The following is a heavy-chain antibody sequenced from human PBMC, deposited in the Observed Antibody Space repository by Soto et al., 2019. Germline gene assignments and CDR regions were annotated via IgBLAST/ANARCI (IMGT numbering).Heavy chain of an antibody. CDR2: INHSGST. CDR1: GGSFSGYY. Sequence: SETLSLTCAVYGGSFSGYYWSWLRQPPGKGPEWIGEINHSGSTKYNPSLESRVAISVDTSKNQFSLKLNSVSAADTAVYYCGKRGGMDVGTKGATVTVSS. CDR3: GKRGGMDV. V-gene: IGHV4-34*01. J-gene: IGHJ6*04.